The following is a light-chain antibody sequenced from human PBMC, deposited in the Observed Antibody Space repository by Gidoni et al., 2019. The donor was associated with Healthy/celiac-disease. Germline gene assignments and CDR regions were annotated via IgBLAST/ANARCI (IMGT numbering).Light chain of an antibody. CDR2: GVS. J-gene: IGLJ1*01. CDR1: SRHVGRYDY. Sequence: QSALTQPASVSGSPGQSITIPCTGTSRHVGRYDYVSWYQQRPDEAPKLMIYGVSNRPSGVPDRFSGSKSGNTASLSISGLQAEDEADYYCISYTSSDTYVFGTGTRVTVL. V-gene: IGLV2-14*01. CDR3: ISYTSSDTYV.